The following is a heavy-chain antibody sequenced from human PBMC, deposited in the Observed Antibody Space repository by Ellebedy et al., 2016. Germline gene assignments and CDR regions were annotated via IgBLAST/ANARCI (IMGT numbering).Heavy chain of an antibody. J-gene: IGHJ5*02. CDR2: IYYRGST. D-gene: IGHD2-15*01. Sequence: SETLSLTCTVSGGSISSGGYYWNWIRQHPGKGLEWIGYIYYRGSTYYNPSLKSRVTISVATSKNQFSLRLSSVTAADTAVYYCARERGLGYCSGGACYHEFDPWGQGTLVTVSS. CDR3: ARERGLGYCSGGACYHEFDP. CDR1: GGSISSGGYY. V-gene: IGHV4-31*03.